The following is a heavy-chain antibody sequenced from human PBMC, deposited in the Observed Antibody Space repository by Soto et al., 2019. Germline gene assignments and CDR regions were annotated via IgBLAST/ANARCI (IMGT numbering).Heavy chain of an antibody. CDR2: ISGSGDST. V-gene: IGHV3-23*01. CDR3: AKVTGSYPPGGFDH. CDR1: GLTFSSYA. J-gene: IGHJ4*02. Sequence: EVQLLESGGGLVQPGGSLRLSCAASGLTFSSYAMSWVRQAPGKGLEWVSAISGSGDSTYYADSVKGRFTISRDNSKNTLSLQMNSLRVEDTAVYYCAKVTGSYPPGGFDHWGQGTLVTVSS. D-gene: IGHD1-26*01.